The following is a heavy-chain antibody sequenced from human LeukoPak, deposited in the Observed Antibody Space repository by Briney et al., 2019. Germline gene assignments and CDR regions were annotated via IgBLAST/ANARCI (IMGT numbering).Heavy chain of an antibody. CDR2: ISSSSSTI. V-gene: IGHV3-48*01. D-gene: IGHD6-19*01. J-gene: IGHJ4*02. Sequence: GGSLRLSSAASGFTFSSYSMNWVRQAPGKGLGWVSYISSSSSTIYYADPVKGGFTISRDNAKNSLYLQMNSLRAEDTAVYYCARIRLDFDYWGQGTLVTVSS. CDR1: GFTFSSYS. CDR3: ARIRLDFDY.